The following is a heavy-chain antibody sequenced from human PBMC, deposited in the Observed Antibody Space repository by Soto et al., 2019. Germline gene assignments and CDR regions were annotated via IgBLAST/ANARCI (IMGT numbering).Heavy chain of an antibody. CDR2: ISGSGGST. Sequence: GGSLRLSCAASGFTFSSYAMSWVRQAPGKGLEWVSAISGSGGSTYYADSVKGRFTISRDNSKNTLYLQMNSLRAEDTAVYYCAKGYYYGSGSYYPIDYWGQGTLVTVSS. D-gene: IGHD3-10*01. CDR3: AKGYYYGSGSYYPIDY. CDR1: GFTFSSYA. V-gene: IGHV3-23*01. J-gene: IGHJ4*02.